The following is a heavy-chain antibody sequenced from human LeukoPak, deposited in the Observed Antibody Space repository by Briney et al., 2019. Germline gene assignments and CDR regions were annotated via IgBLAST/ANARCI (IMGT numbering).Heavy chain of an antibody. CDR2: IKSSSET. CDR3: ARDAGNSGYGCDL. Sequence: GGSLRLSCAASGFIFSQYSMNWVRQAPGKGLEWVSHIKSSSETFYADSVKGRFTISRDNARNSLYLQMNNLRGEDTAIYYCARDAGNSGYGCDLWGQGTLVTVSS. D-gene: IGHD5-12*01. J-gene: IGHJ5*02. CDR1: GFIFSQYS. V-gene: IGHV3-48*01.